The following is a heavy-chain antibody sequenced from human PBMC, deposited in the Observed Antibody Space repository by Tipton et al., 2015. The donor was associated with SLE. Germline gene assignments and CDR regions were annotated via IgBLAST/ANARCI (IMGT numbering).Heavy chain of an antibody. D-gene: IGHD1-26*01. V-gene: IGHV4-59*08. J-gene: IGHJ4*02. Sequence: TLSLTCTVSGGSISSYYWSWIRQPPGKGLEWIGYIYYSGSTNYNPSLKSRVTISVDTSKNQFSLKLSSVTAADTAVYCCARHSGSQKDFDYWGQGTLVTVSS. CDR1: GGSISSYY. CDR3: ARHSGSQKDFDY. CDR2: IYYSGST.